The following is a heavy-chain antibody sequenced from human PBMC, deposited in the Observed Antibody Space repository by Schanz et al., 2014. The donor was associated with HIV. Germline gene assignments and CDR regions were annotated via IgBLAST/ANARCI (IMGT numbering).Heavy chain of an antibody. D-gene: IGHD6-13*01. Sequence: QVQLVESGGGVVQPGRSLRLSCAASGFTFNYYGMHWVRQAPGKGLEWVGVIWYDGTNKYYADSVKGRFTISRDNSKNTVDLQMNSLRAEDTAVYYCARETSGFSTSWPPRYHYYGMDVWGQGTTVTVSS. CDR2: IWYDGTNK. CDR3: ARETSGFSTSWPPRYHYYGMDV. CDR1: GFTFNYYG. V-gene: IGHV3-33*01. J-gene: IGHJ6*02.